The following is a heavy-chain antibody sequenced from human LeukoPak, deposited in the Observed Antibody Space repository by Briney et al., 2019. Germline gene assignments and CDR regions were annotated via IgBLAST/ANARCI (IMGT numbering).Heavy chain of an antibody. CDR2: IYYSGSV. J-gene: IGHJ5*02. V-gene: IGHV4-31*03. D-gene: IGHD3-10*01. Sequence: QTLSLTCTVSGGSISRGTYYWSWIRQHPGKGLEWIGYIYYSGSVYYNPSLKSRVTMSVDTSKNQFSLRLSSVNAADTAVYFCAREGTSGGLNWLDPWGQGTLVTVSS. CDR1: GGSISRGTYY. CDR3: AREGTSGGLNWLDP.